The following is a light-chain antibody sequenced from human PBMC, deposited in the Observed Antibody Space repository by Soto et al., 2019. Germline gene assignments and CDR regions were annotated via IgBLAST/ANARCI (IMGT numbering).Light chain of an antibody. CDR3: QQYNDWPFT. CDR1: QSVSSS. J-gene: IGKJ3*01. Sequence: EIVMTQSPATLSVSPGERATLSCRASQSVSSSLAWYQQRHGQAPRLLIYGASTRATGIPARFSGSGSGTEFTLTISSLQSEDFAVYCCQQYNDWPFTFGPGTKVDV. V-gene: IGKV3-15*01. CDR2: GAS.